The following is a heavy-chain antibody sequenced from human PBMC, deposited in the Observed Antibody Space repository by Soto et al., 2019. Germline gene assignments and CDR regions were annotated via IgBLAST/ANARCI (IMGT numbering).Heavy chain of an antibody. Sequence: QVQLVQSGAEVKKPGSSVKVSCKTSGDTFTSYAINWVRQAPGQGLEWVGGIIPLFGTTDNAQKFQGRVTITADASTNTAYLDLSSLTSEDTAIYYCARHLLAVAGSSGDWGQGTLVTVSS. CDR1: GDTFTSYA. CDR2: IIPLFGTT. V-gene: IGHV1-69*01. D-gene: IGHD6-19*01. J-gene: IGHJ4*02. CDR3: ARHLLAVAGSSGD.